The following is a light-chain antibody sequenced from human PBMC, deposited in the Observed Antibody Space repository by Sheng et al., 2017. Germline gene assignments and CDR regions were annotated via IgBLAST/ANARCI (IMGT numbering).Light chain of an antibody. Sequence: DIQMTQSPYSLSASVGDRVTISCRASQSINDYLSWYRQKPGKAPELLISAASILQRGVPSRFSGSGSGTDFTLTISSLQPEDFASYFCQQSYSGPYTFGQGTKLDIK. CDR2: AAS. J-gene: IGKJ2*01. CDR1: QSINDY. V-gene: IGKV1-39*01. CDR3: QQSYSGPYT.